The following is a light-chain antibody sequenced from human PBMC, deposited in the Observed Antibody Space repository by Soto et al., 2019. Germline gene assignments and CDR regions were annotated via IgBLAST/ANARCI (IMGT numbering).Light chain of an antibody. J-gene: IGKJ4*01. CDR2: DAS. CDR1: QSVSSY. V-gene: IGKV3-11*01. CDR3: QQRSKWPPLT. Sequence: EIVLTQSPATLSLSPGERATLSCRASQSVSSYLAWYQQKPGQAPRLLIYDASNRATGIPGRFSGSGSETDFTLTISSLEPEDFAVYYCQQRSKWPPLTFGGGTKVEIK.